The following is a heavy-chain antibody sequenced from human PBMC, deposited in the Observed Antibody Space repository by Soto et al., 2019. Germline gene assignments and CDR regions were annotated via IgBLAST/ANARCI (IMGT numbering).Heavy chain of an antibody. D-gene: IGHD1-7*01. CDR2: INPGDSDT. CDR3: ARQRTSNWNSPDYYYFYGMDV. Sequence: GESLKISCKGSGYNFGNYWIGWVRQMPGKGLELMGVINPGDSDTTYSPSFQGQVTISADKSVSTAYLQWSSLKASDSAAYYCARQRTSNWNSPDYYYFYGMDVWGQGTTVNVSS. J-gene: IGHJ6*02. V-gene: IGHV5-51*01. CDR1: GYNFGNYW.